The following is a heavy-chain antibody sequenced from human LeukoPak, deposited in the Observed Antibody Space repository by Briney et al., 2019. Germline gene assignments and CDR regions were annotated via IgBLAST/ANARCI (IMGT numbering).Heavy chain of an antibody. CDR1: GFTFSDYY. CDR3: ARDFEIGDFDY. Sequence: GGSLRLSCAASGFTFSDYYMGWIRQAPGKGLECVSYITSSGTTIYYADSVKGRFTISRDNAKNSLYLQMNSLRAEDTAVYYCARDFEIGDFDYWGQGTLVTVSS. V-gene: IGHV3-11*04. J-gene: IGHJ4*02. D-gene: IGHD3-9*01. CDR2: ITSSGTTI.